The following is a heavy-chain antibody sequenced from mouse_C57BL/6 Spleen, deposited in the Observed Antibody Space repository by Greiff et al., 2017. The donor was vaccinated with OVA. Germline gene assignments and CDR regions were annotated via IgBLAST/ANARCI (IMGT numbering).Heavy chain of an antibody. D-gene: IGHD4-1*01. CDR3: ARPPPGTEGYFDV. CDR1: GYTFTSYW. V-gene: IGHV1-55*01. Sequence: QVQLQQPGAELVKPGASVKMSCKASGYTFTSYWITWVKQRPGQGLEWIGDIYPGSGSTTYNEKFKSKATLTVDTSSSTAYMQLSSLTSEDSAVYDCARPPPGTEGYFDVWGTGTTVTVSS. J-gene: IGHJ1*03. CDR2: IYPGSGST.